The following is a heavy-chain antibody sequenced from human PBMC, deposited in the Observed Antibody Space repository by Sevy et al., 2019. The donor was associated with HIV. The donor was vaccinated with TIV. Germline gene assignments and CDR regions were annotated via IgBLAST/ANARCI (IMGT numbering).Heavy chain of an antibody. CDR1: GFTFSSYG. CDR3: ALRGGMATQGDY. J-gene: IGHJ4*02. V-gene: IGHV3-30*02. CDR2: IRYDGSNK. Sequence: GGSLRLSCAASGFTFSSYGMHWVRQAPGKGLEWVAFIRYDGSNKYYADSVKGRFTISRDNSKNTLYLQMNSLRAEDTAVYYCALRGGMATQGDYWGQGTLDTVSS. D-gene: IGHD5-12*01.